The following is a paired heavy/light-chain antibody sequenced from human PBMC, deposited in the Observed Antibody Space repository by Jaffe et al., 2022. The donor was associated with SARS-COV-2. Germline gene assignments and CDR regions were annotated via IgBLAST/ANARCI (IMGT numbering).Heavy chain of an antibody. CDR2: ISAYNGNT. Sequence: QVQLVQSGAEVKKPGASVKVSCKASGYTFTSYGISWVRQAPGQGLEWMGWISAYNGNTNYAQKLQGRVTMTTDTSTSTAYMELRSLRSDDTAVYYCARATRPGFSTMVRGPSWYYYMDVWGKGTTVTVSS. D-gene: IGHD3-10*01. J-gene: IGHJ6*03. CDR1: GYTFTSYG. CDR3: ARATRPGFSTMVRGPSWYYYMDV. V-gene: IGHV1-18*01.
Light chain of an antibody. J-gene: IGKJ3*01. CDR2: LGS. CDR1: QSLLHSNGYNY. Sequence: DIVMTQSPLSLPVTPGEPASISCRSSQSLLHSNGYNYLDWYLQKPGQSPQLLIYLGSNRASGVPDRFSGSGSGTDFTLKISRVEAEDVGVYYCMQALQTLFTFGPGTKVDIK. CDR3: MQALQTLFT. V-gene: IGKV2-28*01.